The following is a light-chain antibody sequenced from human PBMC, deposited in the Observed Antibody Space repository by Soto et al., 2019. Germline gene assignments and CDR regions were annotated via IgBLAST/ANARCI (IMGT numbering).Light chain of an antibody. CDR2: GAS. V-gene: IGKV3-15*01. J-gene: IGKJ2*02. CDR1: QSVSSN. Sequence: EIVMTQSPATLSVSPGERAILSCRASQSVSSNLAWYQQKPGQAPRLLIYGASTRATGIPARFSGSGSGTEFTLIISSLQSEDFAVYYCQQYNNWPPWTFGQGTKLEIK. CDR3: QQYNNWPPWT.